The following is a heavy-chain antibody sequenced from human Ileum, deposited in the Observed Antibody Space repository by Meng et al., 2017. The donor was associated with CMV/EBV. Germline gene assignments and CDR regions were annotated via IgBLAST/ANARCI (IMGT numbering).Heavy chain of an antibody. CDR1: GLTSSSYA. Sequence: GESLKISCVDSGLTSSSYALNWVRQAPGKGLEWGSFSSWSRNYKHYAEAVKGRFDISLDNAKNALYLQMNGLRADDTAVYYCAGGRVSCNNVRWHLGWFHSWGQGTQVTVSS. V-gene: IGHV3-21*05. CDR3: AGGRVSCNNVRWHLGWFHS. D-gene: IGHD2-8*01. CDR2: SSWSRNYK. J-gene: IGHJ5*01.